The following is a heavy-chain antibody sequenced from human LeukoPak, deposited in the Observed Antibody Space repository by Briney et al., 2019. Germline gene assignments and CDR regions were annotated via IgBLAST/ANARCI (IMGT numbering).Heavy chain of an antibody. Sequence: SETLSLSCAVYGWTFSGYYWSWVRQPPGKGLEWMAEINHSGSTNYNPSLKSRVTISVDTSKNQFSLKLSSVTAADTAVYYCASLLWFGELLNNDAFDIWGQGTMVTVSS. CDR3: ASLLWFGELLNNDAFDI. V-gene: IGHV4-34*08. CDR1: GWTFSGYY. D-gene: IGHD3-10*01. J-gene: IGHJ3*02. CDR2: INHSGST.